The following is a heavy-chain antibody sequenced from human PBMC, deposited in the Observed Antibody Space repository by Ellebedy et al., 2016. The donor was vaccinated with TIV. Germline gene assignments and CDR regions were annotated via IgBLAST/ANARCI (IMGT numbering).Heavy chain of an antibody. CDR1: GFTFINYA. Sequence: GESLKISCAASGFTFINYAMSWVRQAPGKGLEWVSSITGSGDNTYYADSVKGRFTLSRDNAKNSLYLQMNSLRAEDTAVYYCSRDPVDTSMVKIYLDYWGQGTLVSVSS. CDR3: SRDPVDTSMVKIYLDY. J-gene: IGHJ4*02. D-gene: IGHD5-18*01. V-gene: IGHV3-23*01. CDR2: ITGSGDNT.